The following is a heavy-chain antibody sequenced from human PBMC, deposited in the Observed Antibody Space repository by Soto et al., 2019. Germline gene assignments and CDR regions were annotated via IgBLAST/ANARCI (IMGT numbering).Heavy chain of an antibody. CDR1: GFTFSSYS. CDR3: ARGFERCISTSCYRGAFDI. V-gene: IGHV3-48*02. D-gene: IGHD2-2*01. J-gene: IGHJ3*02. Sequence: PGGSLRLSCAASGFTFSSYSMNWVRQAPGKGLEWVSNISSSGSTISYADSVKGRFTISRDNAKNSLYLQMNSLRDEDTAVYYCARGFERCISTSCYRGAFDIWGQGSMVTVSS. CDR2: ISSSGSTI.